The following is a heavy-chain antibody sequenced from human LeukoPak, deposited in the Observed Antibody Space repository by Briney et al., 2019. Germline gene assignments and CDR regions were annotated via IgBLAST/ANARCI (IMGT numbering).Heavy chain of an antibody. V-gene: IGHV5-51*01. CDR3: ARRARPDTRNYDSSSWYYMDV. D-gene: IGHD6-13*01. Sequence: GESLKISCKGFGYSFTSYWIGWVRQMPGKGLEWMGIIYPGDSDTRYSPSFQGQVTISADKSISTAYLQWSSLEASDTAMYYCARRARPDTRNYDSSSWYYMDVWGKGTTVTISS. CDR2: IYPGDSDT. CDR1: GYSFTSYW. J-gene: IGHJ6*03.